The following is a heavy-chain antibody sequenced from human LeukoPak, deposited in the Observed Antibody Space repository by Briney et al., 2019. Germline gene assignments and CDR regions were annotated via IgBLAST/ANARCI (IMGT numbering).Heavy chain of an antibody. CDR3: ARGPPGYYYDSSGYLGY. Sequence: ASVKVSCKASGGTFSSYAISWVRQAPGQGLEWMGRIIPIFGTANYAQKFQGRVTITTDETTSTAYMELSSLRSEDTAVYYCARGPPGYYYDSSGYLGYWGQGTLVTVSS. D-gene: IGHD3-22*01. CDR2: IIPIFGTA. J-gene: IGHJ4*02. V-gene: IGHV1-69*05. CDR1: GGTFSSYA.